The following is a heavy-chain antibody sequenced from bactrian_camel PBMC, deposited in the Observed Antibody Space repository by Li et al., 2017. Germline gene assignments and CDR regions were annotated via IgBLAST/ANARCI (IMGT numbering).Heavy chain of an antibody. CDR1: GNAYC. D-gene: IGHD1*01. V-gene: IGHV3S53*01. Sequence: QLVESGGGTVQPGGSLRLSCATSGNAYCMGWFRQAPGKEREFVSSIDADANTRYADSARGRFTISKDNAKNTVYLQMNSLKPEDTAMYYCAKRWSFTRSWSDMLMYNDWGQGTQVTVS. CDR2: IDADANT. J-gene: IGHJ4*01. CDR3: AKRWSFTRSWSDMLMYND.